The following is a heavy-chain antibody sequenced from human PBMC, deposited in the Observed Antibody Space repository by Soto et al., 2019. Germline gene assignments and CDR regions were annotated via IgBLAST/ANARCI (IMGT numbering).Heavy chain of an antibody. CDR3: ARVGDYIDY. V-gene: IGHV4-59*01. Sequence: PSETLSLTCAVSGGSISSYYWSWIRQPPGKGLEWIGYIYYSGSTNYNPSLKSRVTISVDTSKNQFSLKLSSVTAADTAVYYCARVGDYIDYWGQGTLVTVSS. J-gene: IGHJ4*02. CDR2: IYYSGST. CDR1: GGSISSYY.